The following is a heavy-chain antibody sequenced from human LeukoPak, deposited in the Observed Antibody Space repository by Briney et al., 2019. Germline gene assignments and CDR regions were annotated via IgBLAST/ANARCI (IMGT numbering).Heavy chain of an antibody. CDR2: ITWNSDNI. J-gene: IGHJ4*02. D-gene: IGHD6-19*01. Sequence: GGSLRLSCAASGFTFDDYAMHWVRQAPGKGLEWVAGITWNSDNIDYAESVRGRFTISRDNAKNSLYLEMNSLRLEDTALYYCVKESEDSSGWATRYYFDYWGQGSLVTVSS. CDR3: VKESEDSSGWATRYYFDY. CDR1: GFTFDDYA. V-gene: IGHV3-9*01.